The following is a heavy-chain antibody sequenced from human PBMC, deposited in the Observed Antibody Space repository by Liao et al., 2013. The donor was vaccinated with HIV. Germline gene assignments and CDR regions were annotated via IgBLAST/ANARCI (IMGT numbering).Heavy chain of an antibody. V-gene: IGHV4-61*02. CDR3: ARDLGAATGIDY. Sequence: QVQLQESGPGLVKPSQTLSLTCTVSGGSISSGSYYWSWIRQPAGKGLEWIGRIYTSGSTNYNPSLKSRVIISVDTSKNQFSLKLSSVTAADTAVYYCARDLGAATGIDYWGQGTLVTVSS. J-gene: IGHJ4*02. CDR1: GGSISSGSYY. CDR2: IYTSGST. D-gene: IGHD6-13*01.